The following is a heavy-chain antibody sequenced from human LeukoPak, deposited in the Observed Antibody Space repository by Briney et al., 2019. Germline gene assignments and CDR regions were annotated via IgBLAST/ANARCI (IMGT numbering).Heavy chain of an antibody. CDR3: ARFYMTTVTTSSWFDP. D-gene: IGHD4-17*01. V-gene: IGHV3-21*01. CDR1: GFTFSSYA. J-gene: IGHJ5*02. Sequence: GGSLRLSCAASGFTFSSYAMSWVRQAPGKGLEWVSSISSSSSYIYYADSVKGRFTISRDNAKNSLYLQMNSLRAEDTAVYYCARFYMTTVTTSSWFDPWGQGTLVTVSS. CDR2: ISSSSSYI.